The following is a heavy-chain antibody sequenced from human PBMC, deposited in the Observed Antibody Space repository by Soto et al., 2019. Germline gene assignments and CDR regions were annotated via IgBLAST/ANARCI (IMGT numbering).Heavy chain of an antibody. CDR3: AKDLREQHLAHRRYYYYGMDV. D-gene: IGHD6-13*01. CDR2: ISYDGSNK. V-gene: IGHV3-30*18. Sequence: GGSLRLSCAASGFTFSSYGMHWVRQAPGKGLEWVAVISYDGSNKYYADSVKGRFTISRDNSKNTLYLQMNSLRAEDTAVYYCAKDLREQHLAHRRYYYYGMDVWGQGTTVTVSS. J-gene: IGHJ6*02. CDR1: GFTFSSYG.